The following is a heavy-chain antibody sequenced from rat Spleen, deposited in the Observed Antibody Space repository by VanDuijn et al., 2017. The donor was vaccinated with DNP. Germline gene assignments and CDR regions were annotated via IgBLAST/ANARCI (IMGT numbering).Heavy chain of an antibody. V-gene: IGHV5-29*01. CDR3: VTRGMYGGDDH. CDR1: GFTFNTYW. Sequence: EVQLVETGGGLVQPGRSLKLSCVASGFTFNTYWMFWVRQSPKKGLEWVATIIYDGSHTFYRDSVQGRFTISRDNAKTTLYLQMDSLRSDDTATYYCVTRGMYGGDDHWGQGVMVTVSS. J-gene: IGHJ2*01. D-gene: IGHD1-11*01. CDR2: IIYDGSHT.